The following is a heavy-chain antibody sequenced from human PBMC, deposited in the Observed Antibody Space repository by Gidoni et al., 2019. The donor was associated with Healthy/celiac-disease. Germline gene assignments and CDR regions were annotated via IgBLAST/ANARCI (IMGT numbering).Heavy chain of an antibody. V-gene: IGHV1-58*02. CDR3: AAGRESPFDY. CDR1: GFTVTSSA. D-gene: IGHD1-26*01. J-gene: IGHJ4*02. CDR2: LVVGSGNT. Sequence: QMQLVQSGPEVKKPGTSVKVSCKASGFTVTSSAIQWVRQARGQRLEWIGWLVVGSGNTNYAQKFQERVTITRDMSTSTAYMELSSLRSEDTAVYYCAAGRESPFDYWGQGTLVTVSS.